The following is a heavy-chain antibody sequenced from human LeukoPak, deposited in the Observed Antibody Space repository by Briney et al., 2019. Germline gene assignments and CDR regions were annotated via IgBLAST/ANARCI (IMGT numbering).Heavy chain of an antibody. CDR2: IKEDGSET. CDR3: AKTYYDFWSGYPFDY. Sequence: GGSLRLSCVASGFIFKKYWMNWVRQVPGKGLECLANIKEDGSETYYADSVKGRFTISRDNPKNLLFLQINSLRVEDTAVYYCAKTYYDFWSGYPFDYWGQGTLVTVSS. J-gene: IGHJ4*02. CDR1: GFIFKKYW. D-gene: IGHD3-3*01. V-gene: IGHV3-7*03.